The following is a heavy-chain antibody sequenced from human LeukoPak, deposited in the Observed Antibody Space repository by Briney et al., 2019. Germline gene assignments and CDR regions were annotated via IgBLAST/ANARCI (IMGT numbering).Heavy chain of an antibody. V-gene: IGHV3-11*01. J-gene: IGHJ6*03. CDR3: ARARGYSGYDFRGNYYYYYYMDV. CDR1: GFTFSDYY. D-gene: IGHD5-12*01. Sequence: GGSLRLSCAASGFTFSDYYMSWIRQAPGKGLEWVSYISSSGTTIYYADSVKGRFTISRDNAKNSLYLQMNSLRAEDTAVYYCARARGYSGYDFRGNYYYYYYMDVWGKGTTVTISS. CDR2: ISSSGTTI.